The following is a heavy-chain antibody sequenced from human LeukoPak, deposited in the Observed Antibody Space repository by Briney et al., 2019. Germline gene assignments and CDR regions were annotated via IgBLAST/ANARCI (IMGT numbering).Heavy chain of an antibody. Sequence: PSETLSFTCTVSGGSISSYYWSWIRQPPGKGLEWIGYIYYSGSTNYNPSLKSRVTISVDTSKNQFSLKLSSVTAADTAVYYCAGQRYYGSGSSPNYWGQGTLVTVSS. CDR1: GGSISSYY. CDR3: AGQRYYGSGSSPNY. J-gene: IGHJ4*02. D-gene: IGHD3-10*01. V-gene: IGHV4-59*08. CDR2: IYYSGST.